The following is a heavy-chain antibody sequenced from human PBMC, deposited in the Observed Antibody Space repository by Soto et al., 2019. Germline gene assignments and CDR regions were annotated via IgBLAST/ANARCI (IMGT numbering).Heavy chain of an antibody. CDR3: AREGMSRPRWVFDY. CDR1: GFTFGSYP. J-gene: IGHJ4*02. V-gene: IGHV3-64*01. Sequence: EVQLVESGGGLVQPGGSLRVSCAASGFTFGSYPMHWVRQAPGKGLEYVSAISTNGDSTFYANSVKGRFTISRDNSKNTLYLQMGSLRAEDMGVYYCAREGMSRPRWVFDYWGQGTLVTASS. CDR2: ISTNGDST. D-gene: IGHD6-13*01.